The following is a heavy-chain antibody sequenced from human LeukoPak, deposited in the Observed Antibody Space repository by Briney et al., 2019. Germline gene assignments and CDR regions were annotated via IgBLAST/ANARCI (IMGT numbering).Heavy chain of an antibody. J-gene: IGHJ2*01. Sequence: PGGSLRLSCAASGFTFDDYAMHWVRQAPGKGLEWVSGISWNSGSIGYADSVKGRFTISRDNAKNSLYLQMNSLRAEDTALYYCAKDPGPAAMGFDWYFDLWGRGTLVTVSS. CDR2: ISWNSGSI. CDR1: GFTFDDYA. CDR3: AKDPGPAAMGFDWYFDL. D-gene: IGHD2-2*01. V-gene: IGHV3-9*01.